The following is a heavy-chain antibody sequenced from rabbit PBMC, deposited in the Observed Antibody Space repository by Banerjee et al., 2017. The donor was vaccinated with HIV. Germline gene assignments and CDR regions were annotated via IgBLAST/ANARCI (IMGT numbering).Heavy chain of an antibody. Sequence: QEQLEESGGDLVKPEGSLTLTCTASGFSFSSYWMWWVRQAPGKGLEWIACIVAGSSGSTYYANWAKGRFTISKTSSTTVTLQMTSLTAADTATCFCARTAAYDFIEWILWGPGTLVTVS. CDR3: ARTAAYDFIEWIL. CDR2: IVAGSSGST. D-gene: IGHD6-1*01. V-gene: IGHV1S45*01. CDR1: GFSFSSYW. J-gene: IGHJ6*01.